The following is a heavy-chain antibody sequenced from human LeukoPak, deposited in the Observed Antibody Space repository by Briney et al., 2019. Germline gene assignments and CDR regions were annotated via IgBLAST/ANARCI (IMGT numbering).Heavy chain of an antibody. Sequence: ASVKVSCKASGYTFTGYYMHWVRQAPGQGLEWMGWINPNSGGTNYAQKFQGRVTMTRDMSTSTVYMELSSLRSEDTAVYYCARDAGIDYDFWSGYFSQFDPWGQGTLVTVSS. CDR3: ARDAGIDYDFWSGYFSQFDP. J-gene: IGHJ5*02. D-gene: IGHD3-3*01. V-gene: IGHV1-2*02. CDR1: GYTFTGYY. CDR2: INPNSGGT.